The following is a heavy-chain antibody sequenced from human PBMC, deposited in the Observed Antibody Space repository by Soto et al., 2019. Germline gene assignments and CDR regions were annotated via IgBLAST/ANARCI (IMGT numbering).Heavy chain of an antibody. CDR1: GYSISSGYY. CDR3: AGGRRDYIGELDV. CDR2: IYHSGCA. J-gene: IGHJ6*01. Sequence: PSETLSLTCAVSGYSISSGYYWGWIRQPPGKGLEWIGCIYHSGCAYYNPSLKNRVTISVDTSKNHFSLKLSALTAADTAVYYSAGGRRDYIGELDVWGQGTTLTVSS. D-gene: IGHD3-10*02. V-gene: IGHV4-38-2*01.